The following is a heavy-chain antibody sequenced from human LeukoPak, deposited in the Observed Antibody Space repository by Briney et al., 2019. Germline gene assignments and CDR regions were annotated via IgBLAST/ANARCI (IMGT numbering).Heavy chain of an antibody. J-gene: IGHJ4*02. CDR1: GYTFTSYD. V-gene: IGHV1-8*03. CDR3: ARGGGTKQLADY. CDR2: MNANSGNT. Sequence: AASVKVSCKASGYTFTSYDINWVRQATGQGLEWMGGMNANSGNTGYAQKFQGRVTITRNTSISTAYMELSSLRSEDTAVYYCARGGGTKQLADYWGQGTLVTVSS. D-gene: IGHD6-6*01.